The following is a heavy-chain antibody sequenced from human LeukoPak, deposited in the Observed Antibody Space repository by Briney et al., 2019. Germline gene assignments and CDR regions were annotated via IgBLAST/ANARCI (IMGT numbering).Heavy chain of an antibody. V-gene: IGHV3-30*02. Sequence: GGSLRLSCAASGFTFSSYGMHWVRQAPGKGLEWVAFIRYDGSNKYYADSVKGRFTISRDNSKNTLYLQMNSLRAEDTAVYYCAKDPGTCSGGSCYAEYWGQGTLVTVSS. D-gene: IGHD2-15*01. CDR2: IRYDGSNK. CDR3: AKDPGTCSGGSCYAEY. CDR1: GFTFSSYG. J-gene: IGHJ4*02.